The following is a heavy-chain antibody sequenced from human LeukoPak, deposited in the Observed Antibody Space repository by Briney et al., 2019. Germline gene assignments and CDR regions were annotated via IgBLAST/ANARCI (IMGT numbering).Heavy chain of an antibody. J-gene: IGHJ4*02. CDR2: ISSSSSYI. D-gene: IGHD3-10*01. Sequence: GGSLRLSCAASGFPFSSYSMNWVRQAPGKGLEWVSSISSSSSYIYYADSVKGRFTISRDNAKNSLYLQMNSLRAEDTAVYYCARVFYGSGSYTFYFDYWGQGTLVTVSS. V-gene: IGHV3-21*01. CDR1: GFPFSSYS. CDR3: ARVFYGSGSYTFYFDY.